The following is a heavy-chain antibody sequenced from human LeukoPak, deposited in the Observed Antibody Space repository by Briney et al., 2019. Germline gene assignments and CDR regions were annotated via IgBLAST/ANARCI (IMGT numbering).Heavy chain of an antibody. V-gene: IGHV3-48*04. Sequence: PGGSLRLSCVASGFTFSSHAMNWVRQAPGKGLEWISSISTDSLTIKYADFVSGQFTISRDNAEHLLFLQMNSLRAEDTAVYYCATPRSSWPLPFDYWGQGTLVTVSS. D-gene: IGHD6-13*01. J-gene: IGHJ4*02. CDR3: ATPRSSWPLPFDY. CDR1: GFTFSSHA. CDR2: ISTDSLTI.